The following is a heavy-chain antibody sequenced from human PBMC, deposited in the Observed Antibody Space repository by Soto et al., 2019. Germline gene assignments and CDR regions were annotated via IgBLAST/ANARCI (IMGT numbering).Heavy chain of an antibody. CDR1: GYTFTSYA. Sequence: ASVKVSCKASGYTFTSYAMHWVRQAPGQRLEWMGWINAGNGNTKYPQKFQGRVTITRDTSASTAYMELSSLRSEDTAVYYCARDGGCSGGSCYRMDVWGQGTTVTVSS. V-gene: IGHV1-3*01. J-gene: IGHJ6*02. D-gene: IGHD2-15*01. CDR2: INAGNGNT. CDR3: ARDGGCSGGSCYRMDV.